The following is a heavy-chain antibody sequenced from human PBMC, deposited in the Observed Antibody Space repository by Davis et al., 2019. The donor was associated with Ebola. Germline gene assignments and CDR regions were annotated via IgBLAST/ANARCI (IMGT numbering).Heavy chain of an antibody. CDR1: GYTFTTYA. Sequence: AASVKVSCKASGYTFTTYAISWVRQAPGQGLEWMGRIIPIIGIANYAQKFQGRVTITADKSTSTAYMELSSLRSEDTAVYYCAGGYSYGYWFDYWGQGTLVTVSS. CDR3: AGGYSYGYWFDY. V-gene: IGHV1-69*04. J-gene: IGHJ4*02. CDR2: IIPIIGIA. D-gene: IGHD5-18*01.